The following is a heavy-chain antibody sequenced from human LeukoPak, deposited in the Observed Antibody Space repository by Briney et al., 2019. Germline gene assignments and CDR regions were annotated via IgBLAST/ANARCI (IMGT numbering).Heavy chain of an antibody. D-gene: IGHD3-16*01. Sequence: PGGSLRLSCAASGFTFSSYSMNWVRQAPGKGLEWVSSISSSSSYIYYADSVKGRFTISRDNAKNSLYLQMNSLRAEDTAVYYCAGGDGGGGGYYFDYWGQGTLVTVSS. CDR3: AGGDGGGGGYYFDY. CDR1: GFTFSSYS. CDR2: ISSSSSYI. V-gene: IGHV3-21*01. J-gene: IGHJ4*02.